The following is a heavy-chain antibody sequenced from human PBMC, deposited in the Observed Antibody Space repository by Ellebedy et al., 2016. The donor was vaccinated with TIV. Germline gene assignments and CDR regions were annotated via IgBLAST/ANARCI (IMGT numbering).Heavy chain of an antibody. CDR3: ARDISYGGNLEGY. CDR2: IIPILGIA. J-gene: IGHJ4*02. CDR1: GYTFTSYG. Sequence: SVKVSXXASGYTFTSYGISWVRQAPGQGLEWMGRIIPILGIANYAQKFQGRVTITADKSTSTAYMELSSLRSEDTAVYYCARDISYGGNLEGYWGQGTLVTVSS. D-gene: IGHD4-23*01. V-gene: IGHV1-69*04.